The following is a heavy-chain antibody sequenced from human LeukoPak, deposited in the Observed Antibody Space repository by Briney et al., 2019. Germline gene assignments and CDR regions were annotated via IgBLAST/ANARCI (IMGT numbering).Heavy chain of an antibody. CDR3: AKDSWSKNGIFDPFDI. CDR2: VGTDDAT. J-gene: IGHJ3*02. CDR1: GFTFSDYG. V-gene: IGHV3-23*01. D-gene: IGHD1-14*01. Sequence: PGGSLRLSCAASGFTFSDYGMNWVRQAPGKGLEWVSVVGTDDATFYRDSVKGRFTISRDNSKNTLSLQMNSLRLEDTAVYYCAKDSWSKNGIFDPFDIWGQGTVVTVSS.